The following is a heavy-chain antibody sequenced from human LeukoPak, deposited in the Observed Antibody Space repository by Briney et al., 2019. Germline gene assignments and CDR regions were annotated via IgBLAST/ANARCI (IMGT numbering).Heavy chain of an antibody. V-gene: IGHV3-21*01. CDR2: ISSVGSYI. J-gene: IGHJ4*02. Sequence: GGSLRLSCAASGFTFSSYNMNWVRQAPGKGLEWVSSISSVGSYIYYADSVQGRFTISRDNAKNSLYLQMNSLRAEDTAVYYCARDLVGGPVWGQGTLVTVSS. D-gene: IGHD3-10*01. CDR1: GFTFSSYN. CDR3: ARDLVGGPV.